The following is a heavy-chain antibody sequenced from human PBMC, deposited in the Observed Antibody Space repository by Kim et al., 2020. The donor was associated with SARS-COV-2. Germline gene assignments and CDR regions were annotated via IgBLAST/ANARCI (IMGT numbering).Heavy chain of an antibody. Sequence: DGERPYYADYVHGRFTNSRENSKNSLYLHMNSLRTEDTALYYCAKASWGTWGQGTLVTVSS. D-gene: IGHD2-2*01. J-gene: IGHJ4*02. CDR3: AKASWGT. CDR2: DGERP. V-gene: IGHV3-43*01.